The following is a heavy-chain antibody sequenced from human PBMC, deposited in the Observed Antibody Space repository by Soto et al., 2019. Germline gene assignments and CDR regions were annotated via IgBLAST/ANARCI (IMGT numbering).Heavy chain of an antibody. D-gene: IGHD1-26*01. CDR2: IYHSGST. Sequence: QVQLQESGPGLVKPSGTLSLTCAGSGGSISSSNWWSWVRQPPGQGLEWIGEIYHSGSTNYNPSLKSRVTISVDKSKNPFSLKLSSVTAADTAVYYCARVSGSYYYGMDVWGQGTTVTVSS. J-gene: IGHJ6*02. CDR1: GGSISSSNW. V-gene: IGHV4-4*02. CDR3: ARVSGSYYYGMDV.